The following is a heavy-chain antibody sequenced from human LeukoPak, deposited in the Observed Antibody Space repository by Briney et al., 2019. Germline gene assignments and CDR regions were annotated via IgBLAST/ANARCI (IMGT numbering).Heavy chain of an antibody. CDR3: ARLMGTVTTYDY. CDR1: GFTSRNHW. CDR2: ITPDGSGD. Sequence: GGSLRLSCAASGFTSRNHWMSWVRQAPGRGLEWVASITPDGSGDYYLDSVKGRFTISRDNAENSLFLQMSSLGAEDTAVYYCARLMGTVTTYDYWGQGTLVTVSS. D-gene: IGHD1-7*01. J-gene: IGHJ4*02. V-gene: IGHV3-7*01.